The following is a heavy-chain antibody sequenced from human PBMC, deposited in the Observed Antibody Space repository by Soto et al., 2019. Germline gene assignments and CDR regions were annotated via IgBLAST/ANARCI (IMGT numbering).Heavy chain of an antibody. J-gene: IGHJ4*02. CDR2: IHHAGPT. D-gene: IGHD2-8*01. Sequence: SDTLSLTYTASGCSIPTIDYYWPWIRQLPGEGLEWIAYIHHAGPTYYNPSLQSRITISVDTSQNQFSLKLNSVTAADTAVYFCAGKPNALSYFDYWGQGALVTVS. V-gene: IGHV4-31*03. CDR1: GCSIPTIDYY. CDR3: AGKPNALSYFDY.